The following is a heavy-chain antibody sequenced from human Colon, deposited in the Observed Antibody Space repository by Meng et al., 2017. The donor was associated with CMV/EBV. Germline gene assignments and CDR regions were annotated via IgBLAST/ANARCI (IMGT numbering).Heavy chain of an antibody. CDR1: GGSISSYY. D-gene: IGHD2/OR15-2a*01. V-gene: IGHV4-59*01. Sequence: GSLRLSCSVSGGSISSYYWSWVRQPPGKGLEWIGHIYHNGSIINNNGSADYNPALRSRVTISVDLPKNQFSLSLEAVTAADTAVYFCARSITEYRPPLASWGPGALVTVSS. J-gene: IGHJ5*01. CDR2: IYHNGSIINNNGSA. CDR3: ARSITEYRPPLAS.